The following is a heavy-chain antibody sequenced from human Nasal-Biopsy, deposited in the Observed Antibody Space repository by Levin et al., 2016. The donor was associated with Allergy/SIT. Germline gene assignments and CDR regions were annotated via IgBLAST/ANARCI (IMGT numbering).Heavy chain of an antibody. CDR3: ARHGLYSYNARGPVPSEGFAAFHD. CDR2: IFYSGTS. V-gene: IGHV4-39*01. Sequence: SETLSLTCSVSGDSIRRSSHYWGWVRQPPGKGLEWIGSIFYSGTSYYTPSLQSRLTMSVDTSRNQFSLRLRAVTAADTAIYYCARHGLYSYNARGPVPSEGFAAFHDWGQGTLVTVSS. CDR1: GDSIRRSSHY. D-gene: IGHD5-24*01. J-gene: IGHJ4*02.